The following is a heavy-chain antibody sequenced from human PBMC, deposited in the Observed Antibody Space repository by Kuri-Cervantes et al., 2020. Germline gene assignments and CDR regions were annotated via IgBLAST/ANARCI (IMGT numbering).Heavy chain of an antibody. V-gene: IGHV3-11*01. CDR1: GFTFSDYY. CDR2: ISSSSTI. Sequence: GESLKISCAASGFTFSDYYMSWIRQAPGKGLEWVSYISSSSTIYYADSVKGRFTISRDNAKNSLYLQMNSLRAEDTAVYYCARELARNYYYGMDVWGQGTTVTVSS. CDR3: ARELARNYYYGMDV. J-gene: IGHJ6*02. D-gene: IGHD3-3*02.